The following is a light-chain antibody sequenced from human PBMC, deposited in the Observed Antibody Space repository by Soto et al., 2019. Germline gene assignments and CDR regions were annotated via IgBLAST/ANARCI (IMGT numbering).Light chain of an antibody. CDR1: SSDVGNYNL. CDR2: VGS. CDR3: CSYASSSTYV. Sequence: QSVLTQPASVSGSPGQSITISCTGTSSDVGNYNLVSWYQHDPGKAPKLLIYVGSKRPSGVSDRFSGSKSGNTASLTISGLQAEDEADYYCCSYASSSTYVFGTGTKVTVL. V-gene: IGLV2-23*01. J-gene: IGLJ1*01.